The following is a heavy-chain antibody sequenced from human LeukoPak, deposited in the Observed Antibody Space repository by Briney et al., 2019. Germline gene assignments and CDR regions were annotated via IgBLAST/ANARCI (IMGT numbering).Heavy chain of an antibody. V-gene: IGHV4-34*01. CDR1: GGSFSGYY. CDR3: AGVPYCSGGSCYPTYYYYYMDV. CDR2: INHSGST. D-gene: IGHD2-15*01. Sequence: PSETLSLTCAVSGGSFSGYYWSWIRQPPGKGLEWIGEINHSGSTNYNPSLKNRVTISVDTSKNQFSLTQSSVTAADTTVYYCAGVPYCSGGSCYPTYYYYYMDVWGKGTTVTVSS. J-gene: IGHJ6*03.